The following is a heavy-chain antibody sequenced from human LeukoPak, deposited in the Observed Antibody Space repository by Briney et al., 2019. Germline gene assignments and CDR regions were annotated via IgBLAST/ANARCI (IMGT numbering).Heavy chain of an antibody. D-gene: IGHD2-15*01. CDR1: GFTFSSYS. CDR3: ARSRWTDAFDI. J-gene: IGHJ3*02. CDR2: ISSSSSTI. Sequence: GGSLRLSCAASGFTFSSYSMNWVRQAPGKGLEWVSYISSSSSTIYYADSVKGRFTISRDNAKNSLYLQMNSLRAEDTAVYYCARSRWTDAFDIWGQGTMVTVSS. V-gene: IGHV3-48*04.